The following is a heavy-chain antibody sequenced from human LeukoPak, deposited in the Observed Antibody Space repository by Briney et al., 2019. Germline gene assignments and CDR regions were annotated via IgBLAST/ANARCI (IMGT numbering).Heavy chain of an antibody. CDR1: RFTFRNYW. Sequence: PGGSLRLSCAASRFTFRNYWMSWVRQAPGKGLEWVSSISSSSLYIYYADSVKGRFTISRDNAKNSLDLQMNSLRAEDTAVYYCARSGRGYDDAFDIWGQGTMVTVSS. V-gene: IGHV3-21*01. CDR3: ARSGRGYDDAFDI. CDR2: ISSSSLYI. D-gene: IGHD5-12*01. J-gene: IGHJ3*02.